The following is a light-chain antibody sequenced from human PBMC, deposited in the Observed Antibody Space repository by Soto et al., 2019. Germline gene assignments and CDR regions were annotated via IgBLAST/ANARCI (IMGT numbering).Light chain of an antibody. CDR3: SSYTSSSTRV. Sequence: QSVLTQPASVSGSPGQSITISCTGTSSDVGGYNYVSWYQQHPGKAPKLIIYEVSNRPSGISNRFSGSKSGNTASLTISGLQAKDEADYYCSSYTSSSTRVFGGGTKLTVL. CDR2: EVS. CDR1: SSDVGGYNY. J-gene: IGLJ2*01. V-gene: IGLV2-14*01.